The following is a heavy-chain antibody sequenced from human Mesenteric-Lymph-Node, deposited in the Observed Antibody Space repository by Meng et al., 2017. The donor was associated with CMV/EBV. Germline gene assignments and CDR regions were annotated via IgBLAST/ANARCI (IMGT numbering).Heavy chain of an antibody. J-gene: IGHJ4*02. CDR3: ARVEGTGYGVLDY. D-gene: IGHD5-12*01. CDR2: ISSSGSTI. V-gene: IGHV3-11*04. Sequence: GESLKISCAASGFTFSDYYMSWIRQAPGKGLEWVSYISSSGSTIYYADSVKGRFTISRDNAKNSLYLQMNSLRAEDTAVYYCARVEGTGYGVLDYWGQGTLVTVSS. CDR1: GFTFSDYY.